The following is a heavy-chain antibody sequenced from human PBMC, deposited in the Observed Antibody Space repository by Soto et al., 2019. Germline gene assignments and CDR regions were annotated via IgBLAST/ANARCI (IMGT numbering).Heavy chain of an antibody. CDR1: GGSFGTSY. J-gene: IGHJ5*02. V-gene: IGHV4-59*01. D-gene: IGHD2-2*01. CDR3: ARGRVVVPAAVMFNCLDP. CDR2: ISYSGNT. Sequence: ASETLSLTCTVSGGSFGTSYWSWIRLPPGQGLEYIGYISYSGNTDYNPSLQSRLSLSLDTSQKRLSLKLSSVTAADTAVYYCARGRVVVPAAVMFNCLDPWGQGALVTVSS.